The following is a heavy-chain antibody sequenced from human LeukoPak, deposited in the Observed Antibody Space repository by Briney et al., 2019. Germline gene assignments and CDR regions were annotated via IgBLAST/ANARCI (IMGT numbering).Heavy chain of an antibody. D-gene: IGHD2-8*01. CDR2: INHSGST. CDR1: GGSISSYY. Sequence: SETLSLTCTVSGGSISSYYWSWIRQPPGKGLEWIGEINHSGSTNYNPSLKSRVTISVDTSKNQFSLKLSSVTAADTAVYYCARGFSLTNGDWFDPWGQGTLVTVSS. J-gene: IGHJ5*02. V-gene: IGHV4-34*01. CDR3: ARGFSLTNGDWFDP.